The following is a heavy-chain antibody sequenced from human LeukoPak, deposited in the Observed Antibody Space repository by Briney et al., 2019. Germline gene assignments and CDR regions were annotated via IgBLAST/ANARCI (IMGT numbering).Heavy chain of an antibody. J-gene: IGHJ3*02. D-gene: IGHD3-16*01. Sequence: PGGSLTLSCAASGFTFSSYGMDWVRQAPGKGLEWLAVISKDGSNQYYADSVKGQSTIPRDNSKNTLYLQMNSLRAEDTAVYYCAKDKGGGYGNDGFDNWGRGTMVTVSS. CDR1: GFTFSSYG. CDR3: AKDKGGGYGNDGFDN. V-gene: IGHV3-30*18. CDR2: ISKDGSNQ.